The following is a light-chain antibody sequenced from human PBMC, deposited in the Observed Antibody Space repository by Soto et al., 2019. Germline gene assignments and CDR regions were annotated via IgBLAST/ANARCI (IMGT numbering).Light chain of an antibody. CDR2: DAS. V-gene: IGKV3-11*01. CDR1: QNVNNF. J-gene: IGKJ5*01. CDR3: QQRSNWPT. Sequence: EVVLTQAPATLSLSPGDIATFSCRASQNVNNFLAWYQQKPGQAPRLLIYDASNRATGIPARFSGSGSGTDFTLTISSLESEDFAIYYCQQRSNWPTLGQGTRLEVK.